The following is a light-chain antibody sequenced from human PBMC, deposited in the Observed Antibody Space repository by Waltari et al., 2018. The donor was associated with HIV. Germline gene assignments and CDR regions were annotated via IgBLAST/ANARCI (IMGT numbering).Light chain of an antibody. J-gene: IGLJ2*01. CDR2: EVS. V-gene: IGLV2-14*03. Sequence: QSALTQAASVSGSPGQSITISCTGSSSDLGAYTYVSWYQQHPDKVPKLVIYEVSNRPSGISNRFSGSKSGNTASLTISGLQADDEASYYCSSYTASSTLDVVFGGGTRLTVL. CDR1: SSDLGAYTY. CDR3: SSYTASSTLDVV.